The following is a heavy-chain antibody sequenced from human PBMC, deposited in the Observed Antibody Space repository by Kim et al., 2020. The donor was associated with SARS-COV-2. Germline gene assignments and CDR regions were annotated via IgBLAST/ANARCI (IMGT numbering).Heavy chain of an antibody. Sequence: SETLSLTCTVSGGSISSSSYYWGWIRQPPGKGLEWIGSIYYSGSTYYNPSLKSRVTISVDTSKNQFSLKLSSVTAADTAVYYCARLSALELRPWAQYYFDYWGQGTLVTVSS. J-gene: IGHJ4*02. V-gene: IGHV4-39*01. CDR2: IYYSGST. CDR3: ARLSALELRPWAQYYFDY. CDR1: GGSISSSSYY. D-gene: IGHD1-7*01.